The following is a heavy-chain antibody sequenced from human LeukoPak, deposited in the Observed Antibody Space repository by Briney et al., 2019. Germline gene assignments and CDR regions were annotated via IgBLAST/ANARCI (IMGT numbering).Heavy chain of an antibody. D-gene: IGHD6-13*01. J-gene: IGHJ4*02. CDR1: GGSISSSSYY. Sequence: SETPSLTCTVSGGSISSSSYYWGWIRQPPGRGLEWIGSIYYSGSTYYNPSLKSRVTISVDTSKNQFSLKLSSVTAADTAVYYCAGIYSSSWWFFDHWGQGTLVTVSS. V-gene: IGHV4-39*05. CDR3: AGIYSSSWWFFDH. CDR2: IYYSGST.